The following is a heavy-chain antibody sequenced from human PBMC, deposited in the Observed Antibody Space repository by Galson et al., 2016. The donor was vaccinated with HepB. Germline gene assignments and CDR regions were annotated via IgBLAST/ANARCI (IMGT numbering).Heavy chain of an antibody. CDR1: GFTFSRSG. D-gene: IGHD6-25*01. J-gene: IGHJ4*02. CDR2: IWYDGSNK. Sequence: SLRLSCAASGFTFSRSGMHWVRQAPGKGLEWVALIWYDGSNKYYADSVKGRFTISRDNSRNTLFLQMNRLRAEDTGLYYRAREDPRIAAAILDSWGQGTLVTVSS. V-gene: IGHV3-33*01. CDR3: AREDPRIAAAILDS.